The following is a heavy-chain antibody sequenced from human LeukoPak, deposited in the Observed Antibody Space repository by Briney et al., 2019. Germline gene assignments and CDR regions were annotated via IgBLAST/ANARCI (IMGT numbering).Heavy chain of an antibody. J-gene: IGHJ4*02. CDR1: GFTFSSYS. CDR2: IRYDGSNK. Sequence: PGGSLRLSCAASGFTFSSYSMNWVRQAPGKGLEWVAFIRYDGSNKYYADSVKGRFTISRDNSKNTLYLQMNSLRAEDTAVYYCAKDAKGYSGYDAFSYYFDYWGQGTLVTVSS. D-gene: IGHD5-12*01. CDR3: AKDAKGYSGYDAFSYYFDY. V-gene: IGHV3-30*02.